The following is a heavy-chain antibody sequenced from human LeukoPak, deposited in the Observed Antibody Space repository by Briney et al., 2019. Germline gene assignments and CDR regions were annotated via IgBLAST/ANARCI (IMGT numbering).Heavy chain of an antibody. CDR3: ARARRIAAAGPFDY. CDR2: INSDGSST. V-gene: IGHV3-74*01. D-gene: IGHD6-13*01. CDR1: GFTFSSYW. Sequence: GGSLRLSCAASGFTFSSYWMHWVRQAPGKGLVWVSRINSDGSSTSYADSVKGRFTISRDNAKNTLYLQMNSLRAEDTAVYYCARARRIAAAGPFDYWGQGTPVTVSS. J-gene: IGHJ4*02.